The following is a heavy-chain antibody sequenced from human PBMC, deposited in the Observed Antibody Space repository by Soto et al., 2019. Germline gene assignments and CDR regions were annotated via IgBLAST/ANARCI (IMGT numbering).Heavy chain of an antibody. V-gene: IGHV2-5*02. CDR1: GFSLTTSAVG. D-gene: IGHD3-3*01. CDR3: ARRSLGDFGDF. J-gene: IGHJ4*02. CDR2: IYWDDEK. Sequence: SGPTLVNPTQTLTLTCSFSGFSLTTSAVGVGWLRQPPGKALEWLALIYWDDEKRYSPSLMSRLTITKDTSKNQVVLIMSNMDPTDTATYDCARRSLGDFGDFWGPGSLVTVSS.